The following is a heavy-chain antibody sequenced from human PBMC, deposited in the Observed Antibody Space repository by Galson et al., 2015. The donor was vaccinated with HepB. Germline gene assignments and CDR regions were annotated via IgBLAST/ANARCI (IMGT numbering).Heavy chain of an antibody. CDR2: ISGGGNTA. CDR3: VRGRVSY. J-gene: IGHJ4*02. D-gene: IGHD4-23*01. Sequence: SLRLSCAASGFSFSSYEMNWVRQAPGKGLEWVSYISGGGNTAYYANSLRGRFTISRDNARNSLYLQMNSLRVEDTADYYCVRGRVSYWGQGTLVTVSS. V-gene: IGHV3-48*03. CDR1: GFSFSSYE.